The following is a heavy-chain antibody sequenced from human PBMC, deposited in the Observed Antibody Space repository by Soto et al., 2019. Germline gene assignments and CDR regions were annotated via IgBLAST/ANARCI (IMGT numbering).Heavy chain of an antibody. V-gene: IGHV1-69*12. CDR2: TIPMFGTT. J-gene: IGHJ6*02. Sequence: QVQLVQSGAEVKKPESSVRVSCKASGGTFNNYAITWVRQAPGQGLEWLGGTIPMFGTTNYAEKFQGRVTITADESTNTAYMELSGLRSEDTAIYYCKRCGIRYHSIGSYLGIDGMDVWGQGTTVIVSS. D-gene: IGHD3-22*01. CDR1: GGTFNNYA. CDR3: KRCGIRYHSIGSYLGIDGMDV.